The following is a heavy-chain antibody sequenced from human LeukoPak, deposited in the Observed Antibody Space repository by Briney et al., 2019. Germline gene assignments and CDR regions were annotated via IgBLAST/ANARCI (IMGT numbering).Heavy chain of an antibody. V-gene: IGHV3-74*01. D-gene: IGHD1-1*01. Sequence: GGSLRLSCAASGFPFSVSWMHWFRQVPGKGLMWVSRITTDETTTYADSVRGRFSISRDNANNSLYLLMNSLRAEDTAVYYCARDRREGVRQLRQGVDPWGQGTLVTVSS. CDR2: ITTDETT. J-gene: IGHJ5*02. CDR3: ARDRREGVRQLRQGVDP. CDR1: GFPFSVSW.